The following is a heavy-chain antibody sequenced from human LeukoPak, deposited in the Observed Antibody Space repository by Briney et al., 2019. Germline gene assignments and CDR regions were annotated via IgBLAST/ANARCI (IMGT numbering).Heavy chain of an antibody. CDR3: ARRKYDILTGYRTPHAFDI. CDR2: IYYSGST. V-gene: IGHV4-39*01. Sequence: SETLSLTCAVSGGSISSNSYYWGWLRQPPGKGLEWIGSIYYSGSTYYNPSLKSRVTISVETAKNKFSRKLSSVTAADTAVYYCARRKYDILTGYRTPHAFDIWGQGTMVTVSS. D-gene: IGHD3-9*01. CDR1: GGSISSNSYY. J-gene: IGHJ3*02.